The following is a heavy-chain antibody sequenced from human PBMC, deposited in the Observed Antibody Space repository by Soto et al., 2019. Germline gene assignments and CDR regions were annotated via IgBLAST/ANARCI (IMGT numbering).Heavy chain of an antibody. CDR1: GFTFSDYY. CDR2: ISSSGGTI. J-gene: IGHJ4*02. CDR3: ARRPMSISGTGFDY. V-gene: IGHV3-11*01. Sequence: GGSLRLSCAASGFTFSDYYMSWIRQAPGKGLEWVSYISSSGGTIYYADSVRGRFTISRDNAKNSLYLQMNSLRAEDTAVYYCARRPMSISGTGFDYWGQGTLVTVYS. D-gene: IGHD1-7*01.